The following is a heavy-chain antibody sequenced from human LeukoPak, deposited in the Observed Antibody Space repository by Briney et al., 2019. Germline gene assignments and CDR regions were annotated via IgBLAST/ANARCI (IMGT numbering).Heavy chain of an antibody. Sequence: GGSLRLSCAASGFTFSSYAMSWVRRAPGKGLEWVSAISGSGGSTYYADSVKGRFTISRDNSKNTLYLQMNSLRAEDTAVYYCAKLVFGDSSGFVGYWGQGTLVTVSS. CDR2: ISGSGGST. CDR1: GFTFSSYA. V-gene: IGHV3-23*01. CDR3: AKLVFGDSSGFVGY. J-gene: IGHJ4*02. D-gene: IGHD3-22*01.